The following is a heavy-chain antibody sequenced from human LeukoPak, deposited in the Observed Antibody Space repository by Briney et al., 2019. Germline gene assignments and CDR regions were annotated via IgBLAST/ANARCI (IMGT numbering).Heavy chain of an antibody. CDR2: INWSSGST. Sequence: LSSAASGFTFDDYGMHWVRHARGKGLEWVSGINWSSGSTVYADSVKGRFTISRDDAKNSLYLQMNSLRAEDTAFYYCARGDSSCYYYVHFVNWGQGTLVTVSS. V-gene: IGHV3-20*04. J-gene: IGHJ4*02. D-gene: IGHD3-22*01. CDR1: GFTFDDYG. CDR3: ARGDSSCYYYVHFVN.